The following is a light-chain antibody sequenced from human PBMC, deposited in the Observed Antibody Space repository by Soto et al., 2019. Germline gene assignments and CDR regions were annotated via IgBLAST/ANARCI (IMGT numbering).Light chain of an antibody. CDR3: QPYNNWPPLFT. CDR2: GAS. V-gene: IGKV3-15*01. Sequence: EIVMTQSPATLSVFPGERATLSCRASQSVSSNLAWYQQKPGQAPSLLIYGASTRATGIPARFSGSGSGTEFTLTISSLQSEDFAVYYCQPYNNWPPLFTFGPGTKVDI. J-gene: IGKJ3*01. CDR1: QSVSSN.